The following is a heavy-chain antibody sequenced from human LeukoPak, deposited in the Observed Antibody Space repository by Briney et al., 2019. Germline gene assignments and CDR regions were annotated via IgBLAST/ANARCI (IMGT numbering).Heavy chain of an antibody. V-gene: IGHV3-30*18. J-gene: IGHJ4*02. CDR2: ISYDGSNK. CDR1: GFTFSNYG. CDR3: AKDPWSGGSFGDY. D-gene: IGHD2-15*01. Sequence: GGSLRLSCAASGFTFSNYGMHWVRQAPGKGLEWVAVISYDGSNKYYADSVKGRFTISRDSSKNTLYLQMNSLRAEDTAVYYCAKDPWSGGSFGDYWGQGTLVTVSS.